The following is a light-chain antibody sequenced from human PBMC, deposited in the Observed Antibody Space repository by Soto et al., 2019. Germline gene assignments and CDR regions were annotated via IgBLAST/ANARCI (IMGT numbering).Light chain of an antibody. Sequence: DIQMTQSPSSLSASVGDRVTITCRASQSISRFLNWYQQKSVKPPQLLIYAASSLQSGVPSRFSGSGSGTEFTLTISSLQPDVFATYYCQQTYITPPWTFGQGSKVEIK. CDR3: QQTYITPPWT. V-gene: IGKV1-39*01. J-gene: IGKJ1*01. CDR1: QSISRF. CDR2: AAS.